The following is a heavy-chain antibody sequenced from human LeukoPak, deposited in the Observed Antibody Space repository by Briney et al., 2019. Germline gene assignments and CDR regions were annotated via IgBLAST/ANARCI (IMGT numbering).Heavy chain of an antibody. V-gene: IGHV3-74*01. D-gene: IGHD3-10*01. Sequence: GGSLRLSCTVSGFTFSNYWMHWVRQAPGKGLVWVSRIRGDGGDTNYADSVRGRFTVSRDNAKNTLYLQMNSLTTEDTAVYFCARDRVLGSGSSDYWGQGTLVTVPS. CDR2: IRGDGGDT. J-gene: IGHJ4*02. CDR3: ARDRVLGSGSSDY. CDR1: GFTFSNYW.